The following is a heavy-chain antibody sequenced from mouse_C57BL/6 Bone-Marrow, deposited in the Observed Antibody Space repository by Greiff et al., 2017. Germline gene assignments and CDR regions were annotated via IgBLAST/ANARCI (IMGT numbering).Heavy chain of an antibody. D-gene: IGHD1-1*01. Sequence: VQLQQSGAELVRPGASVKLSCTASGFNIKDDYMHWVKQRPEQGLEWIGWIDPENGDTEYASKLPGQATITADTSSNTAYLQLSSLTSEDTAVYYCTTVITTVVAYYWYFDVWGTGTTVTVSS. J-gene: IGHJ1*03. V-gene: IGHV14-4*01. CDR2: IDPENGDT. CDR3: TTVITTVVAYYWYFDV. CDR1: GFNIKDDY.